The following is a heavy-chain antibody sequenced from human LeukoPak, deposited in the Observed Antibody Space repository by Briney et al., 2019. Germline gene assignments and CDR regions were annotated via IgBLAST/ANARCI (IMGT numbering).Heavy chain of an antibody. D-gene: IGHD3-10*01. CDR1: GYTFTSYG. Sequence: ASVRLSCEASGYTFTSYGISWVRQAPGQGLEWMGWISAYNGNTTYAQKLPGRVTMTTDATTSTAYLEMRRLVSHDTRVYYGARWAYYRSGSYLYGLGDYWGQGTLVTVSS. CDR3: ARWAYYRSGSYLYGLGDY. J-gene: IGHJ4*02. V-gene: IGHV1-18*04. CDR2: ISAYNGNT.